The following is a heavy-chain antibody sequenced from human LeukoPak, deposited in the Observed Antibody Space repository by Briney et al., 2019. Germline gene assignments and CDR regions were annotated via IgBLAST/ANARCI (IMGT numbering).Heavy chain of an antibody. V-gene: IGHV1-69*01. CDR2: IIPIFGTA. CDR1: GGTFSSYA. J-gene: IGHJ6*02. CDR3: ARGISVRFGSSLGYGMDV. D-gene: IGHD3-10*01. Sequence: GSSVKVSCKASGGTFSSYAISWVRQAPGQGLEWMGGIIPIFGTANYAQKFQGRVTTTADESTSTAYMELSSLRSEDTAVYYCARGISVRFGSSLGYGMDVWGQGTTVTVSS.